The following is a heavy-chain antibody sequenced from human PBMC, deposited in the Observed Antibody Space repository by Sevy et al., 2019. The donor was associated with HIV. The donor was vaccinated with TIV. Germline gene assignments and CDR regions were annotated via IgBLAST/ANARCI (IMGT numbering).Heavy chain of an antibody. V-gene: IGHV3-21*01. D-gene: IGHD3-10*01. CDR1: GFTFSSYS. CDR3: ARSTGFTMVRGIPRVGAFDI. CDR2: ISSSSSYI. J-gene: IGHJ3*02. Sequence: GESLKISCAASGFTFSSYSMNWVRQAPGKGLEWVSSISSSSSYIYYADSVKGRFTISRDNAKNSLYLQMNSLRAEDTAVYYCARSTGFTMVRGIPRVGAFDIWGQGTMVTVSS.